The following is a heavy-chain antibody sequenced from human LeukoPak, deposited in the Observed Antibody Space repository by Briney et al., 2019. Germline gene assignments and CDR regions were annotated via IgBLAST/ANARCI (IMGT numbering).Heavy chain of an antibody. V-gene: IGHV3-9*01. CDR1: GFTFSSYA. Sequence: GGSLRLSCAASGFTFSSYAMSWVRQAPGKGLEWVSGISWNSGSIGYADSVKGRFTISRDNAKNSLYLQMNSLRAEDTALYYCAKDYYDSSGYLFDYWGQGTLVTVSS. CDR3: AKDYYDSSGYLFDY. D-gene: IGHD3-22*01. CDR2: ISWNSGSI. J-gene: IGHJ4*02.